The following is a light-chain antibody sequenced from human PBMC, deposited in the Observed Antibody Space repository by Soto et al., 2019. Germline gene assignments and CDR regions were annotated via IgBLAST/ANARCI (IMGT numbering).Light chain of an antibody. CDR3: QQSSPYSACT. J-gene: IGKJ2*02. Sequence: DIQLTQSPSTLSASVGDRVTFTCRASQGINRWLAWYQQKPGKAPKVLIYDASSLESGVPSRFSGSGSGTEFTLTISSLQPDDFATYYCQQSSPYSACTFGQGTKLEVK. CDR1: QGINRW. CDR2: DAS. V-gene: IGKV1-5*01.